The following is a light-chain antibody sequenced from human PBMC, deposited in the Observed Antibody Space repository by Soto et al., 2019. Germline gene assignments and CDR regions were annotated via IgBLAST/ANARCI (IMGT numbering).Light chain of an antibody. CDR1: SSDVGGHNC. CDR2: NVS. J-gene: IGLJ1*01. Sequence: QSALTQPASVSGSPGQLITIPCTGTSSDVGGHNCVSWYQQHPGKAPKLMIYNVSNRPSEISNRFSGSKSGNTASLTISGLQAEDEGDYYCNSYTTSFTYVFGTGTKLTVL. V-gene: IGLV2-14*01. CDR3: NSYTTSFTYV.